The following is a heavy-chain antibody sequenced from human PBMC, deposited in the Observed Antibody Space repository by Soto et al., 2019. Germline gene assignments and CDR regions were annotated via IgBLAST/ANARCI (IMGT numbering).Heavy chain of an antibody. CDR1: GFNVSTNY. V-gene: IGHV3-53*01. Sequence: PXGSRRLSCAASGFNVSTNYMTWVRQAPGKGLEWVSVIYSGGTTYYADSVKGRFIISRDNFKNTLYLQMNNLRAEDTALYYCARGSGSLYYFHYWGQGTLVTVSS. D-gene: IGHD1-26*01. J-gene: IGHJ4*02. CDR3: ARGSGSLYYFHY. CDR2: IYSGGTT.